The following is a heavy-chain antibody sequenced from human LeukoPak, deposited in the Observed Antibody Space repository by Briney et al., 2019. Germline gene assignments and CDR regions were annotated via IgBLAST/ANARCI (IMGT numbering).Heavy chain of an antibody. CDR2: ISYNGSNK. CDR3: AREGGDG. J-gene: IGHJ4*02. CDR1: GFTFSSYA. D-gene: IGHD2-21*01. Sequence: GGSLRLSCAASGFTFSSYAMHWVRQAPGKGLEWVAVISYNGSNKYYADSVKGRFTISRDNSKNTLYLQMNSLRAEDTAVYYCAREGGDGWGQGTLVTVSS. V-gene: IGHV3-30*04.